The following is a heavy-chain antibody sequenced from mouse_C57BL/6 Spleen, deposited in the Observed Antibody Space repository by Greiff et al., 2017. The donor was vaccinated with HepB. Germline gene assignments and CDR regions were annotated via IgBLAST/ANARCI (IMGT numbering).Heavy chain of an antibody. CDR3: AKSGEDYYGSSPFAY. CDR2: ISDGGSYT. CDR1: GFTFSSYA. D-gene: IGHD1-1*01. Sequence: EVQLVESGGGLVKPGGSLKLSCAASGFTFSSYAMSWVRQTPEKRLEWVATISDGGSYTYYPDNVKGRFTISRDNAKNNLYLQMSHLKSEDTAMYYCAKSGEDYYGSSPFAYWGQGTLVTVSA. V-gene: IGHV5-4*01. J-gene: IGHJ3*01.